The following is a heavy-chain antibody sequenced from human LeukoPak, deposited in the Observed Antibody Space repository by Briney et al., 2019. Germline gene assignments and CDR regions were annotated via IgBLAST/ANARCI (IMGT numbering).Heavy chain of an antibody. D-gene: IGHD3-22*01. CDR3: ARDSRGYYDSSGYWS. CDR1: GFTFSSYA. CDR2: IKQDGSEK. Sequence: GGSLRLSCAASGFTFSSYAMHWVRQAPGKGLEWVANIKQDGSEKYYVDSVKGRFTISRDNAKNSLYLQMNSLRAEDTAVYYCARDSRGYYDSSGYWSWGQGTLVTVSS. J-gene: IGHJ4*02. V-gene: IGHV3-7*01.